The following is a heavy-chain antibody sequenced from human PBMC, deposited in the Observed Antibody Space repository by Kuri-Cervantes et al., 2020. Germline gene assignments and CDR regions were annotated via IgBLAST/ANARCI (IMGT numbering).Heavy chain of an antibody. CDR3: AREYNFDFSS. D-gene: IGHD1-1*01. V-gene: IGHV3-48*01. J-gene: IGHJ5*01. CDR1: GFTFANYN. CDR2: INENSRGT. Sequence: GGSLRLSCAASGFTFANYNIQWVRQAPGKGLKWISYINENSRGTYYADSVKGRFTISRDNAQNSVSLQMNSLRAEDTAIYYCAREYNFDFSSWGHGTLVTVSS.